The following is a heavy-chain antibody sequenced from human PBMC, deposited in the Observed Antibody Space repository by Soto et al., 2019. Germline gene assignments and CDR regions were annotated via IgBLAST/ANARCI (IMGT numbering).Heavy chain of an antibody. Sequence: QVQVVQSRAEVKKPGASVKVSCKTSGYTFTDYDINWVRQAPGQGLEYMGWVSPENSNAGYAQQFRGRVSMTTNTIISTASLELTDLRYEATAVYYCEVTTGYWGQGTMVTVSS. D-gene: IGHD2-21*02. CDR1: GYTFTDYD. CDR2: VSPENSNA. J-gene: IGHJ4*02. CDR3: EVTTGY. V-gene: IGHV1-8*01.